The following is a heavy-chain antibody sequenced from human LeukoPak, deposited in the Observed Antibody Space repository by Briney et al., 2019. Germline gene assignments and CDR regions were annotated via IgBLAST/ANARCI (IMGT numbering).Heavy chain of an antibody. J-gene: IGHJ6*02. D-gene: IGHD6-13*01. CDR3: ARGAYDVWQQLSHWGYYYYYGMDV. CDR2: INHSGST. V-gene: IGHV4-34*01. CDR1: GGSFSGYY. Sequence: SETLSLTCAVYGGSFSGYYWSWIRQPPGKGLEWIGEINHSGSTNYNPSLKSRVTISVDTSKDQFSLKLSSVTAADTAVYYCARGAYDVWQQLSHWGYYYYYGMDVWGQGTTVTVSS.